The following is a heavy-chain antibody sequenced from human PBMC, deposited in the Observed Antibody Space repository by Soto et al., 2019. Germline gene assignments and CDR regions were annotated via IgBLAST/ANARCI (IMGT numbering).Heavy chain of an antibody. D-gene: IGHD4-17*01. V-gene: IGHV2-5*02. J-gene: IGHJ5*02. Sequence: QITLKESGPTLVKPTQTLTLTCTFSGFSLTTRGVGVGWIRQPPGKALEWLAFIYWDDDKRYSPSLKRRLTITXXXSKNXVXLXXTXMXXADTATYFXAXRTTTVTWWFDPWGQGTLVTVSS. CDR3: AXRTTTVTWWFDP. CDR1: GFSLTTRGVG. CDR2: IYWDDDK.